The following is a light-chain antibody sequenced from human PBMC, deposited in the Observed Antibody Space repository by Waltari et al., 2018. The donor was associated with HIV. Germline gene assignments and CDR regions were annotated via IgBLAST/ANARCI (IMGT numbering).Light chain of an antibody. V-gene: IGKV1-39*01. Sequence: DIQMTQSPSFLSASVGDRVTITCRASQSISTYLNWYQQKPGKAPNLLIFAASRLQSGVPSRFSGSGSGTDFTLTISSLQPEDFASYFCQQTYSAPLTFGGGTKVEIK. J-gene: IGKJ4*01. CDR3: QQTYSAPLT. CDR1: QSISTY. CDR2: AAS.